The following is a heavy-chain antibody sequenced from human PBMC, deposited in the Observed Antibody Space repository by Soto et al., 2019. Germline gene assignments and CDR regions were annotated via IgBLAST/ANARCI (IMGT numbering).Heavy chain of an antibody. CDR3: ARDTYSGYDFGL. Sequence: SLRLSCAASGFTFSSYGMHWVRQAPGKGLEWVAVISYDGSNKYYADSVKGRFTISRDNSKNTLYLQMNSLRAEDTAVYYCARDTYSGYDFGLWGQGTLVTVSS. D-gene: IGHD5-12*01. CDR2: ISYDGSNK. CDR1: GFTFSSYG. J-gene: IGHJ5*02. V-gene: IGHV3-30*03.